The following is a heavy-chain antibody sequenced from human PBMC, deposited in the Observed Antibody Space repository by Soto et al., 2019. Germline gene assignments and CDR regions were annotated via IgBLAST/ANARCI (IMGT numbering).Heavy chain of an antibody. V-gene: IGHV3-30-3*01. CDR1: GFTLSKFA. CDR2: ISYDGSNT. D-gene: IGHD2-15*01. Sequence: GGSLRLSCAASGFTLSKFALHWVRQAPGKGLQWVALISYDGSNTYYADSVKGRFTLSRDTSRNTLYLQMNSLRGEDTAVYYCARGGDGFNHSPFDYWGQGTLVTVSS. CDR3: ARGGDGFNHSPFDY. J-gene: IGHJ4*02.